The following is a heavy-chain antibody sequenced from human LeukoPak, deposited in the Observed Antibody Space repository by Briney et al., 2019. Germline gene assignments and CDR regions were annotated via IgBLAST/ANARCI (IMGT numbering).Heavy chain of an antibody. CDR3: ARDVTARYDFWSGQFDY. D-gene: IGHD3-3*01. CDR2: IDYSGST. CDR1: GGSISSSSYY. Sequence: SETLSLTCTVSGGSISSSSYYWGWLRQSPGKGLEWIGNIDYSGSTYYNPSLKSRVTITVDTSKNPFSLKLSSVTAADTAVYYCARDVTARYDFWSGQFDYWGEGTLVTVSS. V-gene: IGHV4-39*07. J-gene: IGHJ4*02.